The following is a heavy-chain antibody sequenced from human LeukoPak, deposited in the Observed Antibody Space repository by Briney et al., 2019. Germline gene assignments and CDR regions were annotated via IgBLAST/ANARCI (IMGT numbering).Heavy chain of an antibody. D-gene: IGHD3-9*01. CDR3: ARGTQPYYDILTGYYFYYFDY. CDR2: INHSGST. Sequence: PSETLSLTCTVSGGSISSGGYYWSWIRQPPGEGLEWIGEINHSGSTNYNPSLKSRVTISVDTSKNQFSLKLSSVTAADTAVYYCARGTQPYYDILTGYYFYYFDYWGQGTLVTVSS. CDR1: GGSISSGGYY. V-gene: IGHV4-61*08. J-gene: IGHJ4*02.